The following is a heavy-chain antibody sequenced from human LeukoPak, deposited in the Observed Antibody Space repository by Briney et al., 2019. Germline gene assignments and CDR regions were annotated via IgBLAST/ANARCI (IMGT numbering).Heavy chain of an antibody. Sequence: GGSLRLSCAASGFIFSSYGMHWVRQAPDKGLEWVAFTRYDGSRKYYADSVKGRFTISRDNSKNTLYLQMNSLRAEDTAMYYCSMGSLSLVNDSLDIWGKGTMVSVSS. CDR2: TRYDGSRK. CDR3: SMGSLSLVNDSLDI. J-gene: IGHJ3*02. CDR1: GFIFSSYG. D-gene: IGHD2-21*01. V-gene: IGHV3-30*02.